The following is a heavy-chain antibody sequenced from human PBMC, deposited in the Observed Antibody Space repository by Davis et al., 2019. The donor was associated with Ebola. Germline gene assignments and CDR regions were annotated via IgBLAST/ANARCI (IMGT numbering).Heavy chain of an antibody. CDR2: IYTGDSDT. Sequence: KVSCKDSGKSFSSHWIGWVRQMPGKGLEWMGIIYTGDSDTRYSPSFRGQVTISADKSTKTAFLQWSSLKASDTGIYYCASLRRTITGMDDSFDIWGQGTMVTVSS. CDR1: GKSFSSHW. V-gene: IGHV5-51*01. CDR3: ASLRRTITGMDDSFDI. D-gene: IGHD7-27*01. J-gene: IGHJ3*02.